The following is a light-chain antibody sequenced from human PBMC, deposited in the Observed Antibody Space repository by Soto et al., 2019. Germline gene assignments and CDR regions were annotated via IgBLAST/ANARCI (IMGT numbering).Light chain of an antibody. CDR3: CSYAGRSTWV. Sequence: QSALTQPHSVSGSPGQSVTISCTGTSSDVGGYNYVSWYQQHPGKAPKFMIYAVTKRPSGVPDRFSGSKSGNTASLTISGLQAEDEADYYCCSYAGRSTWVFGGGTKLTVL. J-gene: IGLJ3*02. CDR1: SSDVGGYNY. CDR2: AVT. V-gene: IGLV2-11*01.